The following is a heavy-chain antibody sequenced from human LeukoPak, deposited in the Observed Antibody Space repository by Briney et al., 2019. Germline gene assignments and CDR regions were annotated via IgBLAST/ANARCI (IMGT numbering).Heavy chain of an antibody. Sequence: GGSLRLSCAASGFTVSSNYMSWVRQAPGKGLEWVSVIYSGGSTYYADSVKGRFTISRDNSKNTLYLQMNSLRAEDTAVYYCARGLDYYDSSGYGAGAFDIWGQGTMVTVSS. J-gene: IGHJ3*02. V-gene: IGHV3-53*01. CDR3: ARGLDYYDSSGYGAGAFDI. D-gene: IGHD3-22*01. CDR2: IYSGGST. CDR1: GFTVSSNY.